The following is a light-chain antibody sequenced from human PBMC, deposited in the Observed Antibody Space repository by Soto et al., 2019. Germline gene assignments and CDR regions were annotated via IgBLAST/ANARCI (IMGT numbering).Light chain of an antibody. J-gene: IGKJ5*01. Sequence: DIQMTQSPFSLSASVGDRVTITCRASQSISNYLNWYQQKSGKAPNLLIYMASSLQSGVPSRFSGSGSETDFTLTVSSLRSEDSAVYYCQQYNYWPITFGQGTRLEIK. V-gene: IGKV1-39*01. CDR2: MAS. CDR3: QQYNYWPIT. CDR1: QSISNY.